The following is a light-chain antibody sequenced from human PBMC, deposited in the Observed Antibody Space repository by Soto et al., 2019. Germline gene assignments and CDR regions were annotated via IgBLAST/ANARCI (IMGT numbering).Light chain of an antibody. V-gene: IGKV3-11*01. CDR3: QQRENWPPIT. Sequence: EVVLTQSPATRSWSPVEIAGRSFMASQSVNRYLAWYQQKPGQAPRLLIYDTSNRAPGIPARFSGSGSGTDFTLTISSLEPEHFAVYYCQQRENWPPITFGQGTRLEIK. CDR2: DTS. CDR1: QSVNRY. J-gene: IGKJ5*01.